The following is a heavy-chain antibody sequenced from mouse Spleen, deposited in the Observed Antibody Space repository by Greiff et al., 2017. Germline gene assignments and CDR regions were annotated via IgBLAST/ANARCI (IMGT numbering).Heavy chain of an antibody. D-gene: IGHD1-1*02. CDR2: IDPSDSYT. J-gene: IGHJ2*01. CDR3: ARGKLWDY. CDR1: GYTFTSYW. Sequence: QVQLQQPGAELVMPGASVKLSCKASGYTFTSYWMHWVKQRPGQGLEWIGEIDPSDSYTNYNQKFKGKATLTVDKSSSTAYMQLSSLTSEDSAVYYCARGKLWDYWGQGTTLTVSS. V-gene: IGHV1-69*01.